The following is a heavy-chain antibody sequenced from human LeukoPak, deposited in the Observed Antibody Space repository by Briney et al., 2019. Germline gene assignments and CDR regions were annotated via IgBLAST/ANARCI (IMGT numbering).Heavy chain of an antibody. D-gene: IGHD5-18*01. V-gene: IGHV3-66*01. J-gene: IGHJ4*02. CDR2: IYSGGST. CDR3: ARGDLGGYSYGSLNY. CDR1: GFTFSSYS. Sequence: PGGSLRLSCTASGFTFSSYSMNWVRQAPGKGLEWVSVIYSGGSTYYADSVKGRFTISRDNSKNTLYLQMNSLRAEDTAVYYCARGDLGGYSYGSLNYWGQGTLVTVSS.